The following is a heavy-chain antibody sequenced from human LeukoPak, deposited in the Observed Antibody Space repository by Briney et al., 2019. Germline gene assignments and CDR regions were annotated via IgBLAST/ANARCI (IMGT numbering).Heavy chain of an antibody. Sequence: SETLSLTCAVSGASISTNNWWNWVRQAPGKALEWIGEIYHSGNSNYNPSLKSRVTISVDKSNNQLSLRLTSVTAADTAIYYCARDLGSSTPRGYWGQGILVTVSS. V-gene: IGHV4-4*02. D-gene: IGHD6-13*01. CDR3: ARDLGSSTPRGY. CDR1: GASISTNNW. J-gene: IGHJ4*02. CDR2: IYHSGNS.